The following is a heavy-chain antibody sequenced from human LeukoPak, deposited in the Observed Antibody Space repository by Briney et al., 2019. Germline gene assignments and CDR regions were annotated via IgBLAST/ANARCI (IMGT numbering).Heavy chain of an antibody. Sequence: SETLSLTCTVSGGSISSSSYYWSWIRQPPGKGLEWIGEINHSGSTNYNPSLKSRVTISVDTSKNQFSLKLSSVTAADTAVYYCARGINGGNSDGVYWGQGTLVTVSS. J-gene: IGHJ4*02. D-gene: IGHD4-23*01. CDR1: GGSISSSSYY. CDR3: ARGINGGNSDGVY. CDR2: INHSGST. V-gene: IGHV4-39*07.